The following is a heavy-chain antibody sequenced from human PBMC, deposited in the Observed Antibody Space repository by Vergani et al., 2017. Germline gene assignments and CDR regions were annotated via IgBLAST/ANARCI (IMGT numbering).Heavy chain of an antibody. V-gene: IGHV3-30*03. D-gene: IGHD3-16*01. CDR3: AREKGDG. Sequence: QVQLVESGGGVVQPGRSLRLSCAASGFTFSSYGMHWVRQAPGKGLEWVAVISYDGSNKYYADSVKGRFTISRDNSKNTLYLQMNSLRAEDTAVYYCAREKGDGWGQGTLVTVSS. CDR2: ISYDGSNK. J-gene: IGHJ1*01. CDR1: GFTFSSYG.